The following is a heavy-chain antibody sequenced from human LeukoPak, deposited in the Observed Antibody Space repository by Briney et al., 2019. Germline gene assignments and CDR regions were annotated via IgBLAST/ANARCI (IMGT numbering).Heavy chain of an antibody. CDR2: INPRSGGT. Sequence: ASVKVSCTASGYIFIGYYIHWVRQAPGQGLEWMGWINPRSGGTKYAQRFQGRVTMTRDTSINTAYVDLSSLISDDTAVYYCARADWFVGTTQYFDYWGQGTLVTVTS. CDR3: ARADWFVGTTQYFDY. V-gene: IGHV1-2*02. D-gene: IGHD1-14*01. CDR1: GYIFIGYY. J-gene: IGHJ4*02.